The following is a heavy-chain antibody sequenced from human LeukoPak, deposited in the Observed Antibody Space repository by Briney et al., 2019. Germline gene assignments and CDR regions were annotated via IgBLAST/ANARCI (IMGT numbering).Heavy chain of an antibody. CDR1: GGSISSYY. CDR2: IYTSGST. D-gene: IGHD3-10*01. V-gene: IGHV4-4*07. J-gene: IGHJ6*03. Sequence: SETLSLTCTVSGGSISSYYWSWIRQPAGKGLEWIGRIYTSGSTNYNPSLKSRVTMSVDTSKNQFSLKLSSVTAADTAVYYCAREVTMVRGAYYYYYYYMDVWGKGTTVTISS. CDR3: AREVTMVRGAYYYYYYYMDV.